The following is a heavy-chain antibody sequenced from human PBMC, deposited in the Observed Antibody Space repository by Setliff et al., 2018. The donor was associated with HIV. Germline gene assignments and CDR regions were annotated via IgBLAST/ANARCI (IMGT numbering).Heavy chain of an antibody. CDR1: GDSLSSHF. V-gene: IGHV4-59*11. Sequence: PSETLSLTCTVFGDSLSSHFWTWIRQPPGKGLEWIGYIYFTGSTKHNPSLKSRVTISVDTSKNQFSLKLSSVTAADTAVYYCARDFLRSGYFDSWGQGKLVTVSS. CDR2: IYFTGST. CDR3: ARDFLRSGYFDS. J-gene: IGHJ4*02. D-gene: IGHD4-17*01.